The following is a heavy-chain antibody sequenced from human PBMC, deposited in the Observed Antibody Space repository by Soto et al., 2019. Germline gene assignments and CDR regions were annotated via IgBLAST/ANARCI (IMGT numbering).Heavy chain of an antibody. V-gene: IGHV1-18*04. D-gene: IGHD3-22*01. Sequence: ASVKVSCKASGYTFTSYGISWVRQAPGQGLEWMGWISAYNGNTNYAQKLQGRVTMTTDTSTSTAYMELRSLRSDDTAVYYCARVYYDSSGYYKSLDYWGQGTLVTVSS. J-gene: IGHJ4*02. CDR1: GYTFTSYG. CDR2: ISAYNGNT. CDR3: ARVYYDSSGYYKSLDY.